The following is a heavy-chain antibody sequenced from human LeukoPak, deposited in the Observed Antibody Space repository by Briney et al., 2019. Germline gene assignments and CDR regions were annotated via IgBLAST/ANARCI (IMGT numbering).Heavy chain of an antibody. Sequence: SGGSLRLSCAASGFTFSSYSMNWVRQAPGKGLEWVSYISSSSSTIYYADSVKGRFAISRDNAKNTLYLQMNSLRAEDTAVYYCAKDGYSSGWSHYYYYYMDVWGKGTTVTISS. CDR2: ISSSSSTI. V-gene: IGHV3-48*01. J-gene: IGHJ6*03. CDR1: GFTFSSYS. CDR3: AKDGYSSGWSHYYYYYMDV. D-gene: IGHD6-19*01.